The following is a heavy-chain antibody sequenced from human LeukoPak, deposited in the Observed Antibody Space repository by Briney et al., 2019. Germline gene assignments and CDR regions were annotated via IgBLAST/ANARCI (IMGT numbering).Heavy chain of an antibody. Sequence: GGSLRLSCAASGFTFSSYSMNWVRQAPGKGLEWVSYISSSGSTIYYADSVKGRFTISRDNAKNSLYLQMNSLRAEDTAVYYCARVVPAAPEGEDAFDIWGQGTMVTVSS. D-gene: IGHD2-2*01. V-gene: IGHV3-48*04. CDR2: ISSSGSTI. CDR1: GFTFSSYS. CDR3: ARVVPAAPEGEDAFDI. J-gene: IGHJ3*02.